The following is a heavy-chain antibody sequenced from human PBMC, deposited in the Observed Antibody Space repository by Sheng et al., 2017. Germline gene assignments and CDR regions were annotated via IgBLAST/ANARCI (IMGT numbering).Heavy chain of an antibody. D-gene: IGHD1-26*01. V-gene: IGHV4-38-2*02. Sequence: QMQLQESGPGLVKPSETLSLTCTVSGYSISNDYYCGWIRQPPGKGPEWIGSIYNGGRTHHNASLMSRLTMSVDTSSNQCSLRLISVTAADTAVYYCARGKYGGSYYWSHWGQGILVT. J-gene: IGHJ4*02. CDR3: ARGKYGGSYYWSH. CDR2: IYNGGRT. CDR1: GYSISNDYY.